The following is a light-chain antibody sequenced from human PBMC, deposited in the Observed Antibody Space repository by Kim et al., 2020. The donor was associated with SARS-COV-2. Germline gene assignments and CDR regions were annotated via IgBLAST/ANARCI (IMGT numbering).Light chain of an antibody. V-gene: IGKV3-11*01. Sequence: SPGERATLSCRASQSVSSYLAWYQQKPGQAPRLLIYDASNRATGIPARFSGSASGTDFTLTISSLEPEDFAVYYCQQRSNWPPITFGQGTRLEIK. CDR2: DAS. J-gene: IGKJ5*01. CDR1: QSVSSY. CDR3: QQRSNWPPIT.